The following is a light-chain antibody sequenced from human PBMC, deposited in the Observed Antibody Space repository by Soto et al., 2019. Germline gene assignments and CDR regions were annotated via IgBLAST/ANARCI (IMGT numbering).Light chain of an antibody. CDR1: SSNIGAGHD. J-gene: IGLJ3*02. CDR2: GND. V-gene: IGLV1-40*01. Sequence: QSVLTQPPSVSGAPGQRVTISCTGSSSNIGAGHDVHWYQQLPGTAPKLLIYGNDNRPSGVPDRFSGSKSGTSASLAITGLQAEDEVDYYCQSYDSSLRGWVFGGGTKVTVL. CDR3: QSYDSSLRGWV.